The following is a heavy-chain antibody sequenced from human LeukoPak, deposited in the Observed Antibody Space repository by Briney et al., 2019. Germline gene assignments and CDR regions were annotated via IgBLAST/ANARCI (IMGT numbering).Heavy chain of an antibody. Sequence: SETLSLTCTVSGGSISSYYWSWIRQPAGKGLEWIGRIYTSGSTNYNPSLKSRVTISVDTSKNQFSLKLSSVTAADTAVYYCARDELGYCSSTSCYEGYYYYYYMDVWGKGTTVTVSS. D-gene: IGHD2-2*01. J-gene: IGHJ6*03. CDR3: ARDELGYCSSTSCYEGYYYYYYMDV. V-gene: IGHV4-4*07. CDR1: GGSISSYY. CDR2: IYTSGST.